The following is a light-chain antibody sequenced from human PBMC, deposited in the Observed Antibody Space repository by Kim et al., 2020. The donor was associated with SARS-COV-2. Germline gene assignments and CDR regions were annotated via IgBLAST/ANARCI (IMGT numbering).Light chain of an antibody. Sequence: VALGKTVRITCQGDSLRSYYATWYQQKPGQAPILLIDGKNNRPSGIPDRFSGSSSGNTASLTITGAQAEDEADYYCNSRDTSDNVVFGGGTSLTVL. CDR2: GKN. CDR3: NSRDTSDNVV. J-gene: IGLJ2*01. V-gene: IGLV3-19*01. CDR1: SLRSYY.